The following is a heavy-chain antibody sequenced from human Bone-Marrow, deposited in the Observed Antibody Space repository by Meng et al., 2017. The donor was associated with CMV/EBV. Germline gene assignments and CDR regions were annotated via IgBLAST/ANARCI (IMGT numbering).Heavy chain of an antibody. D-gene: IGHD3-22*01. Sequence: ASVKVSCKASRYTFTGDYIQWVRQAPGQGLEWMGWINANSGNTNYAQKFQGRLTMTRDTSISAAYMELSWLTSDDSAMYICARGEDYYDSSGYIDHWGQGTLVTVSS. CDR3: ARGEDYYDSSGYIDH. CDR2: INANSGNT. CDR1: RYTFTGDY. V-gene: IGHV1-2*02. J-gene: IGHJ4*02.